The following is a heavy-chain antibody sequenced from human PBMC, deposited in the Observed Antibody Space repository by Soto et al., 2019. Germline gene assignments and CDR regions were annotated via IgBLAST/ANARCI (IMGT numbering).Heavy chain of an antibody. Sequence: SETLSLTCTVSGGSISSSSYYWGWIRQPPGKGLEWIGSIYYSGSTYYNPSLKSRVTISVDTSKNQFSLKLSSVTAADTAVYYCVSGSDSSGYYSPVSYPRFQHWGQGTLVTVSS. CDR1: GGSISSSSYY. CDR3: VSGSDSSGYYSPVSYPRFQH. CDR2: IYYSGST. V-gene: IGHV4-39*01. J-gene: IGHJ1*01. D-gene: IGHD3-22*01.